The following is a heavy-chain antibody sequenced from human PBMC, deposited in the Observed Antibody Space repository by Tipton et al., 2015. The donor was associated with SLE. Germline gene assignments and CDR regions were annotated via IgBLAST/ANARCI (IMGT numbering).Heavy chain of an antibody. CDR1: GGSISSYY. Sequence: TLSLTCTVSGGSISSYYWSWIRQPPGKGLEWIGRIYYSGSADYNPSLKSRVTISVDTSKNQFSLRLSSVTAADTAVYYCASPGESCSGPSCYDWYFDLWGRGTLVTVSS. V-gene: IGHV4-59*01. D-gene: IGHD2-2*01. CDR3: ASPGESCSGPSCYDWYFDL. J-gene: IGHJ2*01. CDR2: IYYSGSA.